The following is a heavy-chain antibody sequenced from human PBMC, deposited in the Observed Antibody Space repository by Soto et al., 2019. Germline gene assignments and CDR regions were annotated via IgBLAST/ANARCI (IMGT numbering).Heavy chain of an antibody. Sequence: SQTLSLTCVISGDSVSGKSAAWNWVRQSPSRGLEWLGRTYYRTQWYNDYPLSVKSRITVNADTSKNDFSLQLTSVTPDDTAVYYCTRAPFGSGWYVYYFDSWGQGIPVTVSS. D-gene: IGHD6-13*01. CDR1: GDSVSGKSAA. V-gene: IGHV6-1*01. J-gene: IGHJ4*02. CDR2: TYYRTQWYN. CDR3: TRAPFGSGWYVYYFDS.